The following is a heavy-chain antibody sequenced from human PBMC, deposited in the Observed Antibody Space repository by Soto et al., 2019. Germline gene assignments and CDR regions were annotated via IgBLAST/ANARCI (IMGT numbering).Heavy chain of an antibody. CDR3: SARAYDTNGYYRFDP. CDR1: GGSFSGHS. CDR2: INHSGRV. Sequence: QVQLQQWGAGLLKPSETLSLTCAVYGGSFSGHSWTWIRQSPGKGLEWIGDINHSGRVNYSPSLKRRVTISLDTSKNQFSLTLSAVTAADTAMYYCSARAYDTNGYYRFDPRGQGTLVTGSS. V-gene: IGHV4-34*01. D-gene: IGHD3-22*01. J-gene: IGHJ5*01.